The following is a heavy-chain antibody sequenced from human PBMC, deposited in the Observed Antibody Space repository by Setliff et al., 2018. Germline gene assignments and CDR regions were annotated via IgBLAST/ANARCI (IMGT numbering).Heavy chain of an antibody. J-gene: IGHJ4*02. CDR2: INTNTGNP. CDR1: GYSFSTYA. Sequence: ASVKVSCKASGYSFSTYAMSWIRQAPGQGLEWMGWINTNTGNPSYAQGFTGRFVFSLDTSVSTAYLQISSLKPEDTAVYYCARGSEYYYGSGTIDSWGQGTLVTVSS. D-gene: IGHD3-10*01. V-gene: IGHV7-4-1*02. CDR3: ARGSEYYYGSGTIDS.